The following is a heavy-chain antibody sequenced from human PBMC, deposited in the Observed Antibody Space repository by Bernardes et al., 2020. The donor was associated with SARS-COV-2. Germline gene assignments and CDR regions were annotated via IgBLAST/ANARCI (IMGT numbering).Heavy chain of an antibody. J-gene: IGHJ6*02. V-gene: IGHV4-39*01. CDR1: VVSVRNSNYY. Sequence: SETLSLTCTVSVVSVRNSNYYWGWIRQPPGQGLVWIGSIYSSGSAYYNPPLQSRVTVSVDPSKNQFSLRFRFATAADTAVYSCAGSSCGIDWYIGGLRPWAYRMAGWGQGTTVIVSS. D-gene: IGHD2-21*01. CDR3: AGSSCGIDWYIGGLRPWAYRMAG. CDR2: IYSSGSA.